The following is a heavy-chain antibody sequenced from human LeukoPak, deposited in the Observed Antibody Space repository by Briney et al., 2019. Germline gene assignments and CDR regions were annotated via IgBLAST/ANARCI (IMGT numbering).Heavy chain of an antibody. J-gene: IGHJ6*03. CDR3: ARGRDYYYYMDV. Sequence: SVKVSCKASGGTFSSYAISWVRQAPGQGLEWMGGIIPIFGTANYAQKFQGRVTITTDESTSTAYMELSSLRSEDTAVYYCARGRDYYYYMDVWGKGTTVTVSS. V-gene: IGHV1-69*05. CDR2: IIPIFGTA. CDR1: GGTFSSYA.